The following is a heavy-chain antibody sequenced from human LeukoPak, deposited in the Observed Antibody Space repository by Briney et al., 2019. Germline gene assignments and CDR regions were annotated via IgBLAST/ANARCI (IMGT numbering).Heavy chain of an antibody. CDR3: ARYYYYDSSGYYYYYMDV. CDR2: IYHSGST. CDR1: GGSISSSNW. D-gene: IGHD3-22*01. Sequence: SETLSLTCAVSGGSISSSNWWSWVRQPPGKGLEWIGEIYHSGSTNYNPSLKSRVTISVDKSKNQFSLKLSSVTAADTAVYYCARYYYYDSSGYYYYYMDVWGKGTTVTVSS. J-gene: IGHJ6*03. V-gene: IGHV4-4*02.